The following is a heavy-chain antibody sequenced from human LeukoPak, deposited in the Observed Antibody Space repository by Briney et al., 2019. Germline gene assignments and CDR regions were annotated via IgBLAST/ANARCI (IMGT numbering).Heavy chain of an antibody. CDR3: ARHRQWLGTYDY. CDR2: IYISGKT. Sequence: SETLSLTCSVSRGSLTGYYWTWIRQSAGKGLEWIGRIYISGKTDYNPSLKSRVSLSVDPTKNQFSLKLSSVTAADTAVYYCARHRQWLGTYDYWGQGTLVTVSS. J-gene: IGHJ4*02. V-gene: IGHV4-4*07. CDR1: RGSLTGYY. D-gene: IGHD6-19*01.